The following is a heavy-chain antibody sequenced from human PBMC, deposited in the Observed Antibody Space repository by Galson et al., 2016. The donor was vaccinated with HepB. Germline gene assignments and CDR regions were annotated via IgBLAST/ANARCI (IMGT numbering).Heavy chain of an antibody. Sequence: LRLSCAASGFTFSSYAMSWVRQAPGKGLEWVSAISSSGGSTYYADSVKGRFTISRDNSKNTLYLQMNSLRAEDTAVYYCAKDTWGWRIAAAGTDSWGQGALGTVSS. D-gene: IGHD6-13*01. J-gene: IGHJ4*02. V-gene: IGHV3-23*01. CDR2: ISSSGGST. CDR1: GFTFSSYA. CDR3: AKDTWGWRIAAAGTDS.